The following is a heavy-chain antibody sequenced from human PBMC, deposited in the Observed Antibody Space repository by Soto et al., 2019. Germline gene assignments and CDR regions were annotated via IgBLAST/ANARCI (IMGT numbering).Heavy chain of an antibody. CDR1: GFTFSSYG. D-gene: IGHD3-9*01. CDR3: AKGVRYFDWLYVGAMSKGMDV. V-gene: IGHV3-30*18. Sequence: QVQLVESGGGVVQPGRSLRLSCAASGFTFSSYGMHWVRQAPGKGLEWVAVISYDGSNKYYADSVKGRFTISRDNSKNTLYLQMNSLRAEDTAVYYCAKGVRYFDWLYVGAMSKGMDVWGQGTTVTVSS. J-gene: IGHJ6*02. CDR2: ISYDGSNK.